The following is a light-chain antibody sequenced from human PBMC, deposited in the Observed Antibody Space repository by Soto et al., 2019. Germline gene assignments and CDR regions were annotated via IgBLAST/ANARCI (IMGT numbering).Light chain of an antibody. CDR2: DAS. Sequence: DIQMTQSPSTLSASVGDRVTITCRASQSISSWLAWFQQKPGEAPKLLIYDASSLESGVPSRFSGSGSGTEFTLTIIRLQPDDFATYFCQQYDSPYSFGQGTKVDIK. CDR3: QQYDSPYS. V-gene: IGKV1-5*01. J-gene: IGKJ2*03. CDR1: QSISSW.